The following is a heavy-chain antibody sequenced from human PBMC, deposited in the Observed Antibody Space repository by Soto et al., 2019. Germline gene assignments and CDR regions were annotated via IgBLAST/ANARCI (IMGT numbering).Heavy chain of an antibody. D-gene: IGHD3-22*01. CDR3: AKDYYDSSGR. J-gene: IGHJ4*02. CDR1: GFTFSSYA. V-gene: IGHV3-23*01. Sequence: GGSLRLSFAASGFTFSSYAMSWVRQAPGKGLEWVSAISGSGGSTYYADSVKGRFTISRDNSKNTLYLQMNSLRAEDKDVYYCAKDYYDSSGRWGQGTLVPVSS. CDR2: ISGSGGST.